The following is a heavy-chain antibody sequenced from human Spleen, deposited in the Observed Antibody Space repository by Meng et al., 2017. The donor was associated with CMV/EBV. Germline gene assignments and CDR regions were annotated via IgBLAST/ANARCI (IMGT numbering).Heavy chain of an antibody. V-gene: IGHV4-39*07. CDR1: GGSISSSSYY. CDR3: ARGPLSDFWSGYYYFDY. D-gene: IGHD3-3*01. Sequence: SETLSLTCTVSGGSISSSSYYWGWIRQPPGKGLEWIGSIYYSGSTYYNPSLKSRVTISVDTSKNQVSLKLRSVTAADTALYYCARGPLSDFWSGYYYFDYWGQGTLVTVSS. CDR2: IYYSGST. J-gene: IGHJ4*02.